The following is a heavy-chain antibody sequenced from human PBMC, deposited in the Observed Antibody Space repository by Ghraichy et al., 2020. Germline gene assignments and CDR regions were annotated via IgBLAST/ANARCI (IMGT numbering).Heavy chain of an antibody. CDR3: ARGRGNSSSSEVVNFDY. D-gene: IGHD6-6*01. J-gene: IGHJ4*02. CDR2: INHSGST. Sequence: SQTLSLTCAVYGGSFSGYYWSWIRQPPGKGLEWIGEINHSGSTNYNPSLKSRVTISVDTSKNQFSLKLSSVTAADTAVYYCARGRGNSSSSEVVNFDYWGQGTLVTVSS. CDR1: GGSFSGYY. V-gene: IGHV4-34*01.